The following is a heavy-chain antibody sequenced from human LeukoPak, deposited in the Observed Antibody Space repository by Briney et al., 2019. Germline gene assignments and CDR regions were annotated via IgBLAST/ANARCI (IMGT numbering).Heavy chain of an antibody. CDR2: INPHSGGT. D-gene: IGHD3-9*01. Sequence: ASVKVSCKASGYTFTDYYIHWVRQAPGQGLEWMGWINPHSGGTNYAQKFQGRVTMTRDTSISTAYMELSGLTSDDTAVYYCARGDSCLTGAYNWFDPWGQGTLVTVSS. CDR3: ARGDSCLTGAYNWFDP. V-gene: IGHV1-2*02. CDR1: GYTFTDYY. J-gene: IGHJ5*02.